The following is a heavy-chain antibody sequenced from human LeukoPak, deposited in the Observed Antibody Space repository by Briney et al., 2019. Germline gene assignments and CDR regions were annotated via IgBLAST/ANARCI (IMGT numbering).Heavy chain of an antibody. Sequence: PSETLSLTCTVSGGSISSSSYYWGWIRQPPGKGLEWIGSIYYSGNTYYNPSLKSRVTISVNTSKKQFSLNLTSVTAADTAVYYCARHKLPIDYWGQGTLVTVSS. CDR3: ARHKLPIDY. D-gene: IGHD6-6*01. J-gene: IGHJ4*02. CDR2: IYYSGNT. CDR1: GGSISSSSYY. V-gene: IGHV4-39*01.